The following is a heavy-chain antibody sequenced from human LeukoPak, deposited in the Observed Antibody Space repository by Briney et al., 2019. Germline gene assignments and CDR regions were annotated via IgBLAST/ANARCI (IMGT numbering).Heavy chain of an antibody. J-gene: IGHJ4*02. CDR1: GGTFSSYA. V-gene: IGHV1-69*04. CDR3: PGPQSYYGSGTSPFDF. Sequence: ASVTVSCKPSGGTFSSYAINWVRQAPGQGLEWMGQIIPMLRIADYAQKFQGRVTITPDKSTSTAYMELSSLTSEDTAVYYCPGPQSYYGSGTSPFDFWGQGTLVTVSS. CDR2: IIPMLRIA. D-gene: IGHD3-10*01.